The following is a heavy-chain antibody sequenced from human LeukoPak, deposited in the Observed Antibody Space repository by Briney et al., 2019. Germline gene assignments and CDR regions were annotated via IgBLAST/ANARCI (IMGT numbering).Heavy chain of an antibody. CDR3: ARDSAGADY. V-gene: IGHV1-2*02. J-gene: IGHJ4*02. CDR2: INPNTGGT. CDR1: GYTFTGYY. Sequence: ASVKVSCKASGYTFTGYYMHWVRQAPGQGLEWMGWINPNTGGTNYAQKFQGRVTMTRDTPITTAYMELIRLTSDDTAVYYCARDSAGADYWGQGTLVTVSS. D-gene: IGHD3-10*01.